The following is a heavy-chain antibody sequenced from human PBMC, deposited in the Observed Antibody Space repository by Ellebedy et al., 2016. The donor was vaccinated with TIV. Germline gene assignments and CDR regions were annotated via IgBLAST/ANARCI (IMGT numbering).Heavy chain of an antibody. CDR2: IYPGDSDT. D-gene: IGHD6-6*01. V-gene: IGHV5-51*01. J-gene: IGHJ5*02. Sequence: KVSXXGSGYSFTSYWIGWVRQMPGKGLEWMGIIYPGDSDTRYSPSFQGQVTISADKSISTAYLQWSSLKASDTAMYYCARGPGKGQLVNWFDPWGQGTLVTVSS. CDR3: ARGPGKGQLVNWFDP. CDR1: GYSFTSYW.